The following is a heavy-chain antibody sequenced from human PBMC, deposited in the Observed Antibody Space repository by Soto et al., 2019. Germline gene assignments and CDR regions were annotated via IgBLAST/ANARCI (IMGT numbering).Heavy chain of an antibody. D-gene: IGHD3-22*01. J-gene: IGHJ4*02. CDR2: INAGNGNT. CDR3: ARDGYYDSSHYHFDY. V-gene: IGHV1-3*01. CDR1: GYTFTSYA. Sequence: GASVKVSCKASGYTFTSYAMHWVRQAPGQRLEWMGWINAGNGNTKYSQKFQGRVTITRDTSASTAYMELSSLRSEDTAVYYCARDGYYDSSHYHFDYWGQGTLVTVSS.